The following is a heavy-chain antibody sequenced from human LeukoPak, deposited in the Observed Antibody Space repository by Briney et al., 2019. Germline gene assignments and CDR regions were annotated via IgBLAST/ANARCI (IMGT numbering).Heavy chain of an antibody. CDR2: IWYDGSKI. CDR3: ARDRGKLGYFDY. D-gene: IGHD3-10*01. V-gene: IGHV3-33*01. J-gene: IGHJ4*02. CDR1: GFTFSGYG. Sequence: GGSLRLSCAASGFTFSGYGMHWVRRAPGKGLEWVAVIWYDGSKIWYADSVKGRFTVSRDNSMNTLYLQVNSLRVEDTAVYYCARDRGKLGYFDYWGQGTLVTVSS.